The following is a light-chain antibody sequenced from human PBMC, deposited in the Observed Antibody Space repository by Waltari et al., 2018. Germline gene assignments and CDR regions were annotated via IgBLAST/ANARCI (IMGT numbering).Light chain of an antibody. V-gene: IGLV2-14*01. CDR3: SSYASSATVI. CDR2: EVS. CDR1: SCDVGNNNH. Sequence: QPALTQPASVSGSPGQSLTISCTGTSCDVGNNNHVCWYQKHPDKVPKLIISEVSKQPSGVSDRFSGSKSGNTASLTISGLQAEDEADYYCSSYASSATVIFGGGTKLTVL. J-gene: IGLJ2*01.